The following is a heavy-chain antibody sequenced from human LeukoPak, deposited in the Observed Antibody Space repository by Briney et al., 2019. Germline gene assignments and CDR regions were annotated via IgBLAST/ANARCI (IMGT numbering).Heavy chain of an antibody. CDR1: GFTFSHHA. CDR3: ARGGRLGYCSGGSCYSVPDFDY. J-gene: IGHJ4*02. CDR2: VSGSGDRI. D-gene: IGHD2-15*01. Sequence: PGGSLRLSCTASGFTFSHHAMSWVRQAPGKGLDWVSTVSGSGDRIHYADSVKGRFTISRDSSKNTLYLQMNSLRAEDTAVYYCARGGRLGYCSGGSCYSVPDFDYWGQGTLVTVSS. V-gene: IGHV3-23*01.